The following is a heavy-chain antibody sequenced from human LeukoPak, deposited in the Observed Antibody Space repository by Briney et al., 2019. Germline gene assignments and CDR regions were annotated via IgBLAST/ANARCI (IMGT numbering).Heavy chain of an antibody. V-gene: IGHV3-7*01. CDR1: GFTFSTYW. CDR3: AREDYSDH. Sequence: GGSLRLSCAASGFTFSTYWMNWVRQAPGKGLEWVANIKQDGSEKYYMDSVKGRFTISRDNAKNSLYLQMNSLRAEDTAAYYCAREDYSDHWGQGSLVTVSS. J-gene: IGHJ4*02. CDR2: IKQDGSEK. D-gene: IGHD3-10*01.